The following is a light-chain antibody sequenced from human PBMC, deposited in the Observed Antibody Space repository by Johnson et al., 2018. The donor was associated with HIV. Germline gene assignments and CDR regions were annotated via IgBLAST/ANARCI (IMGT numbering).Light chain of an antibody. Sequence: QSVLTQPPSVSAAPGQKVTISCSGRSSNIGNAYVSWYQQLPGTAPKLLIYENDKLPSGIPDRFSGSKSGTSAPLAITGLQTGAEADYYCGTWHSSLSAGGVFGTGTKVTVL. CDR2: END. J-gene: IGLJ1*01. CDR1: SSNIGNAY. V-gene: IGLV1-51*02. CDR3: GTWHSSLSAGGV.